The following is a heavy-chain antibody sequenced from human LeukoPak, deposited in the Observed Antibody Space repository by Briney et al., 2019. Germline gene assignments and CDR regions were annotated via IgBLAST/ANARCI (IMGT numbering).Heavy chain of an antibody. D-gene: IGHD2-8*01. Sequence: GGSLRLSCAASGFTFSTYEMNWVRQAPGKGLEWVSHIRSSGSPLNYADSVKGRFTISRDNARNSLYLQMNSLRVDDTAVYYCVRVGQGYCTNGVCSIFDYWGQGTLVTVSS. V-gene: IGHV3-48*03. CDR3: VRVGQGYCTNGVCSIFDY. J-gene: IGHJ4*02. CDR2: IRSSGSPL. CDR1: GFTFSTYE.